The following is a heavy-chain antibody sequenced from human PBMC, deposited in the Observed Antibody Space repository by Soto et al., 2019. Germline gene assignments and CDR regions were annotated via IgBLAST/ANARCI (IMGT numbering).Heavy chain of an antibody. V-gene: IGHV1-69*13. CDR1: GGTFSSYA. CDR2: IIPIFGTA. CDR3: AVGIAVAGPYYYYGMEV. Sequence: SVKVSCKASGGTFSSYAISWVRQAPGQGLEWRGGIIPIFGTANYAQKFQGRVTITADESTSTAYMELSSLRSEDTAVYYCAVGIAVAGPYYYYGMEVWGQGTTVTVSS. J-gene: IGHJ6*02. D-gene: IGHD6-19*01.